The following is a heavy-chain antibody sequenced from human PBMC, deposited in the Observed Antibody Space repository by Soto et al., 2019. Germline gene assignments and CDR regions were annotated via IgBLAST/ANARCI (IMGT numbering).Heavy chain of an antibody. V-gene: IGHV4-39*01. CDR2: VYYRGTT. CDR3: ARAQPELWGVQYFFYGMDV. J-gene: IGHJ6*02. D-gene: IGHD3-16*01. Sequence: SETLSLTCSVSGDSISSSGFFWGWIRQPPGKGLEWIGTVYYRGTTYYNPSLKSRITISVDTSKNQFSLRLSSVTAADTAVYYCARAQPELWGVQYFFYGMDVWGQGTTVTVSS. CDR1: GDSISSSGFF.